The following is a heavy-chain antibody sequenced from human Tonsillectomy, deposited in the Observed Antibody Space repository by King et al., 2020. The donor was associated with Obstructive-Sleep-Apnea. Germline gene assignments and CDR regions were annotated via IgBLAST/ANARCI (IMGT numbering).Heavy chain of an antibody. CDR3: ASSITMVRGVVMDC. CDR1: GDSISSYY. V-gene: IGHV4-4*07. J-gene: IGHJ4*02. D-gene: IGHD3-10*01. CDR2: IYTSGST. Sequence: QLQESGPGLVKPSETLSLTCTVSGDSISSYYWSWIRQPAGKGLEWIGRIYTSGSTNYNPSLKSRVTMSVDTSKNQFSLKLNSVTAADTAVYYCASSITMVRGVVMDCWGQGTLVTVSS.